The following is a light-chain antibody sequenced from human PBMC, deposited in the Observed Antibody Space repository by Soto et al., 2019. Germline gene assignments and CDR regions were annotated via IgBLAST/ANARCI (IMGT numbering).Light chain of an antibody. CDR3: LQDYDFPYT. CDR2: DAS. V-gene: IGKV1-5*01. Sequence: DIQMTQSPSTLSASLRDGVNLXCRASQSISSWLAWYQQKPGKAPKLLIYDASSLESGVPSTFTGSGSGTDFTLTINDLQPEDVATYFCLQDYDFPYTFGQGTRLEIK. J-gene: IGKJ5*01. CDR1: QSISSW.